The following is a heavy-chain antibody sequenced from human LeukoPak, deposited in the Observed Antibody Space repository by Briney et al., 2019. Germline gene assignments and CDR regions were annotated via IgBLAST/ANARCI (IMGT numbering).Heavy chain of an antibody. CDR3: ARDRRNLFDP. CDR2: INHSGST. CDR1: GGSFSGYY. J-gene: IGHJ5*02. Sequence: SETLSLTCAVYGGSFSGYYWSWIRQPPGKGLEWIGEINHSGSTNYNPSLKSRVTISVDTSKNQFSLKLSSVAAADTAVYYCARDRRNLFDPWGQGTLVTVSS. V-gene: IGHV4-34*01. D-gene: IGHD1-14*01.